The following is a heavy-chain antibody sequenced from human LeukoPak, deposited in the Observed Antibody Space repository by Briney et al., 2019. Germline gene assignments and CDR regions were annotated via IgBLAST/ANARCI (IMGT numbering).Heavy chain of an antibody. D-gene: IGHD2-2*01. Sequence: GGSLRLSCAASGXTVNSYYMTWVRQAPGKGLEWVSVIYSGGSTSYADSVKGRFTISRDNSKNTLYLQMNSLRVEDTAVYYCAGDSTTWYYFTYWGQGTLVTVSS. J-gene: IGHJ4*02. CDR2: IYSGGST. V-gene: IGHV3-66*01. CDR3: AGDSTTWYYFTY. CDR1: GXTVNSYY.